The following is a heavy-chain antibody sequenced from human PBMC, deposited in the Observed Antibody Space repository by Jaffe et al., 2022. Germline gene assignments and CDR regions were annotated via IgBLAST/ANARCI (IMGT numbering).Heavy chain of an antibody. Sequence: QVQLVQSGSELKKPGASVKVSCKASGYTFTSYAMNWVRQAPGQGLEWMGWINTNTGNPTYAQGFTGRFVFSLDTSVSTAYLQISSLKAEDTAVYYCARERYLARITMVQGVILGYWGQGTLVTVSS. V-gene: IGHV7-4-1*02. CDR1: GYTFTSYA. D-gene: IGHD3-10*01. J-gene: IGHJ4*02. CDR2: INTNTGNP. CDR3: ARERYLARITMVQGVILGY.